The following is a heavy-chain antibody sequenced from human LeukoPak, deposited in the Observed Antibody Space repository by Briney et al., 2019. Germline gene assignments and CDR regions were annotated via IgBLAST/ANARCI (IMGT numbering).Heavy chain of an antibody. CDR1: GFTFSSYG. Sequence: GGTLRLSCAASGFTFSSYGMSWVRQAPGKGLEWVSAISGSGGSTYYADSVKGRFTISRDNSKNTVYLQMNSLRAEDTAVYYCARAVVASVVPYYWGQGTLVIVSS. J-gene: IGHJ4*02. CDR3: ARAVVASVVPYY. CDR2: ISGSGGST. V-gene: IGHV3-23*01. D-gene: IGHD2-2*01.